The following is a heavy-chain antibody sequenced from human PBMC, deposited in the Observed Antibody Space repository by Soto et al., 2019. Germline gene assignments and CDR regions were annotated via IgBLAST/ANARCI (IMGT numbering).Heavy chain of an antibody. J-gene: IGHJ3*02. CDR1: GGTFSSYA. CDR2: IIPIFGTA. CDR3: ARAEGITMIVLVNDAFDI. V-gene: IGHV1-69*01. D-gene: IGHD3-22*01. Sequence: QVQLVQSGAEVKKPGSSVKVSCKASGGTFSSYAISWVRQAPGQGLEWMGGIIPIFGTANYAQKFQGRVTITADESTSTAYMELSSLRSEDTAVYYCARAEGITMIVLVNDAFDIWGQGTMVTVSS.